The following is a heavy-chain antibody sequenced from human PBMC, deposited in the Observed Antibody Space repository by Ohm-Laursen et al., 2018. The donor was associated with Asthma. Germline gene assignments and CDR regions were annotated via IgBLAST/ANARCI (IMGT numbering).Heavy chain of an antibody. V-gene: IGHV3-30-3*01. CDR1: GFTFSSYA. CDR2: ISYDGSNK. D-gene: IGHD6-13*01. Sequence: SLRLSCAASGFTFSSYAMHWVRQAPGKGLEWVAVISYDGSNKYYADSVKGRFTISRDNSKNTLYLQMNSLRAEDTAVYYCAREDSSSWALDYWGQGTLVTVSS. CDR3: AREDSSSWALDY. J-gene: IGHJ4*02.